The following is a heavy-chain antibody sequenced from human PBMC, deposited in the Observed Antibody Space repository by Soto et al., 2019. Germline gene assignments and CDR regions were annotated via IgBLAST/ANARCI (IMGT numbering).Heavy chain of an antibody. V-gene: IGHV3-23*01. Sequence: GGSLSLSCAASGFTFSSYGMNWVRQAPGKGLEWVSAISGSGGSTYYADSVKGRFTISRDNSKNTLYLQMNSLRAEDTAVYYCAKGSHYYYYYMDVWGKGTTVTVSS. CDR3: AKGSHYYYYYMDV. CDR2: ISGSGGST. CDR1: GFTFSSYG. J-gene: IGHJ6*03.